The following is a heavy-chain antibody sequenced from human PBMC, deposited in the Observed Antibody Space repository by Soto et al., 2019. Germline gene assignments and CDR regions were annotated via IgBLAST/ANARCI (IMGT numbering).Heavy chain of an antibody. CDR1: GDSVSSNSAT. Sequence: SQTLSLTCAISGDSVSSNSATWNWIRQSPSRGLEWLGRTYYRSKWYNDYAVSVKSRITVNPDTSKNQFSLQLNSLTPEDTSVYYCARYPVPGYKYFEYWCQGTLVTVSS. CDR3: ARYPVPGYKYFEY. V-gene: IGHV6-1*01. D-gene: IGHD6-19*01. J-gene: IGHJ4*02. CDR2: TYYRSKWYN.